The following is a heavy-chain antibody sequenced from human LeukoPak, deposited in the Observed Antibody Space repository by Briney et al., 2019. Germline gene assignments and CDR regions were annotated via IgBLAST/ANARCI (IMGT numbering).Heavy chain of an antibody. J-gene: IGHJ4*02. V-gene: IGHV3-7*03. D-gene: IGHD6-19*01. CDR1: GFNFRDHW. Sequence: GGSLRLSCAVSGFNFRDHWMDWVRQAPGKGLQWVGHIKNDGSETYYLDSLKGRFSISRDNTDNALYLQMNSLRVEDTAVYYCVKNDGWFHLAQWGQGTLVTVSS. CDR3: VKNDGWFHLAQ. CDR2: IKNDGSET.